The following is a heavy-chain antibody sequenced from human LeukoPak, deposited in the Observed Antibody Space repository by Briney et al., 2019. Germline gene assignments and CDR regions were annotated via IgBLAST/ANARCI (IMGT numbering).Heavy chain of an antibody. CDR2: INHSGST. J-gene: IGHJ6*04. Sequence: SETLSLTCAVYGGSFSGYYWSWIRQPPGKGLEWIGEINHSGSTNYNPSLKSRVTISVDTSKNQFSLKLGSVTAADTAVYYCARGYCSSTSCYYYYGMDVWGKGTTVTVSS. CDR1: GGSFSGYY. D-gene: IGHD2-2*01. CDR3: ARGYCSSTSCYYYYGMDV. V-gene: IGHV4-34*01.